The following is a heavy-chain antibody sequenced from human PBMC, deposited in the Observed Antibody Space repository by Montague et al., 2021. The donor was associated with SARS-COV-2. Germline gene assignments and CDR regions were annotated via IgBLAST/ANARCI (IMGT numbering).Heavy chain of an antibody. CDR2: IYFTGKT. CDR3: ARWGLNNAFDI. J-gene: IGHJ3*02. D-gene: IGHD1/OR15-1a*01. V-gene: IGHV4-39*02. Sequence: SETLSLTCSVYGDSISRSHYFWAWNRQPPGMGLEWNGSIYFTGKTYYHPSLKSRVTISIDTSKNHFSLRLSSVTASDSAVFYCARWGLNNAFDIWGLGTMITISS. CDR1: GDSISRSHYF.